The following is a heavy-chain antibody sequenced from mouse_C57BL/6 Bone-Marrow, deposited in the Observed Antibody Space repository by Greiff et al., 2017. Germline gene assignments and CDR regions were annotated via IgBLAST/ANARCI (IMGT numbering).Heavy chain of an antibody. D-gene: IGHD2-10*01. CDR3: ARTYYPAWFAY. CDR2: IDPNSGGT. J-gene: IGHJ3*01. Sequence: QVQLQQPGAELVKPGASVKLSCKASGYTFTSYWMHWVKQRPGRGLGWIGRIDPNSGGTKYNEKFKSKATLTVDKPSSTAYMQLSSLTSEDSAVYYCARTYYPAWFAYWGRGTLVTVSA. V-gene: IGHV1-72*01. CDR1: GYTFTSYW.